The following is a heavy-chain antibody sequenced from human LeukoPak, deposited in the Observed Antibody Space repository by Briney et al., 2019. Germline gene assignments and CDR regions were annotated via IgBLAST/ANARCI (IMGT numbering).Heavy chain of an antibody. V-gene: IGHV2-5*08. CDR1: GGSISSYYW. Sequence: TLSLTCTVSGGSISSYYWSWIRQPPGKALEWLALIYWDDDKRYSPSLKSRLTITKDTSKNKVVLTMTNMDPVDTATYYCAHRSPYCSGGSCYEYYFDYWGQGTLVTVSS. CDR2: IYWDDDK. J-gene: IGHJ4*02. CDR3: AHRSPYCSGGSCYEYYFDY. D-gene: IGHD2-15*01.